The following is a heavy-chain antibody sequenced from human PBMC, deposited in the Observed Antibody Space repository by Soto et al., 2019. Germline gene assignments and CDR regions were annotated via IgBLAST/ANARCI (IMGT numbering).Heavy chain of an antibody. CDR3: AREGGEEYSSSPRGFYYYYGMDV. Sequence: ASVKVSCKASGYTFTSYYMHWVRQAPGQGLEWMGIINPSGGSTSYAQKFQGRVTMTRDTSTSTVYMELSSLRSEDTAVYYCAREGGEEYSSSPRGFYYYYGMDVWGQGTTVTVSS. CDR2: INPSGGST. J-gene: IGHJ6*02. CDR1: GYTFTSYY. D-gene: IGHD6-6*01. V-gene: IGHV1-46*01.